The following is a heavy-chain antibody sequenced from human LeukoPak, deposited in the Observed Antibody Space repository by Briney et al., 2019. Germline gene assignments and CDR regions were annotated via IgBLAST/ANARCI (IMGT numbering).Heavy chain of an antibody. CDR3: AKSLWGFDP. CDR2: IYHSGNT. Sequence: PSETLSLTCTVSGYSISSGYYWGWIRQPPGKGLEWIGSIYHSGNTYYNPSRKGRVIMSVDSSKNQFSLKLSSVTAADTAVYYCAKSLWGFDPWGQGNLVTVSS. J-gene: IGHJ5*02. V-gene: IGHV4-38-2*02. CDR1: GYSISSGYY. D-gene: IGHD3-16*01.